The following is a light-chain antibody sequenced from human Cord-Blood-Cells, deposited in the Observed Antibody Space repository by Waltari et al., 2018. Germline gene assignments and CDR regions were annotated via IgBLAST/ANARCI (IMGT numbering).Light chain of an antibody. Sequence: QSALTQPLSVSGSPGQSVTISCTGTSSDVGGYNYVSWYQQHPGKAPKLMIYDVSKRPSGVPDRFSGSKSANSPSLTISGLQDEDEADYCCCSYAGSYVFGTGTKVTVL. CDR2: DVS. CDR1: SSDVGGYNY. CDR3: CSYAGSYV. V-gene: IGLV2-11*01. J-gene: IGLJ1*01.